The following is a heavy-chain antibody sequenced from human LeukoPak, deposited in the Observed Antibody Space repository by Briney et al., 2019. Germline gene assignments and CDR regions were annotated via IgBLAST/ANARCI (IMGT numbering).Heavy chain of an antibody. Sequence: GGSLRLSCAASGFTFSDYYMSWIRQAPGEGLQWVSYISGSGSHTNYADSVMGRFTISRDNAKNSLYLQMNSLRAEDTAVYYCARDENDAFDIWGQGTMVTVSS. CDR1: GFTFSDYY. CDR2: ISGSGSHT. CDR3: ARDENDAFDI. J-gene: IGHJ3*02. V-gene: IGHV3-11*05.